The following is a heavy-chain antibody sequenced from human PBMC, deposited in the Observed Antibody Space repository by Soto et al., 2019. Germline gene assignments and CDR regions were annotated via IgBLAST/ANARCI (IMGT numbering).Heavy chain of an antibody. CDR3: ARDFLPDYGDYVDAFDI. J-gene: IGHJ3*02. CDR1: GFTFSSYW. Sequence: GGSLRLSCAASGFTFSSYWMSWVRQAPGKGLEWVANIKQDGSEKYYVDSVKGRFTISRDNAKNSLYLQMNSLRAEDTAVYYCARDFLPDYGDYVDAFDIWGQGTMVTVSS. CDR2: IKQDGSEK. D-gene: IGHD4-17*01. V-gene: IGHV3-7*01.